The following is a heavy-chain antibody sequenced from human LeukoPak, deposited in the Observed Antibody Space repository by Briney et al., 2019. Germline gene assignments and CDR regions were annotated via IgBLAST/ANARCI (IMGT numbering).Heavy chain of an antibody. CDR2: IYPGDSDT. CDR3: ARLESIQLWLPDDY. V-gene: IGHV5-51*01. J-gene: IGHJ4*02. Sequence: PGESLKISCKGSGYSFTSYWIGWVRQMPGEGLEWMGIIYPGDSDTRYSPSFQGQVTISADKSISTAYLQWSTLKASDTAMYYCARLESIQLWLPDDYWGQGTLVPVSA. D-gene: IGHD5-18*01. CDR1: GYSFTSYW.